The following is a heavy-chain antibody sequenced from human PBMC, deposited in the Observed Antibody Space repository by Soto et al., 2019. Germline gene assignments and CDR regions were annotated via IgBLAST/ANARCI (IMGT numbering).Heavy chain of an antibody. CDR3: AKVSTGYYYYFDS. CDR2: IGGSGSST. CDR1: GFTFSSYA. Sequence: SGGSLRLSCAASGFTFSSYAMGWVRQAPGKGLEWVSGIGGSGSSTFYADSVKGRFTISRDNSKNTLYLQMNSLRAEDTAVYHCAKVSTGYYYYFDSWGRGTLVTVS. J-gene: IGHJ4*02. D-gene: IGHD3-9*01. V-gene: IGHV3-23*01.